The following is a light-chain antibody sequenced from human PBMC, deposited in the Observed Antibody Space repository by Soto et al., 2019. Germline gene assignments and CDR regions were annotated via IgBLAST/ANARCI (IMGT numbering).Light chain of an antibody. CDR2: DSS. CDR3: QQTFHSPRT. Sequence: EIVLTQSPGTLSLSPGETASLSCWASKGIISNFLAWYQQGRGQPPRLLIYDSSRRASGIPARFTGSGSGTAFTLTISRVEPEDSAVYYCQQTFHSPRTFGQGTRLEI. J-gene: IGKJ2*01. CDR1: KGIISNF. V-gene: IGKV3-20*01.